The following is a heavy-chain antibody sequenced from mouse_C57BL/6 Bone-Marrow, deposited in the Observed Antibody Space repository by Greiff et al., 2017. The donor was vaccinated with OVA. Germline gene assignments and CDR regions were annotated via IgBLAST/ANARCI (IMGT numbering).Heavy chain of an antibody. J-gene: IGHJ3*01. CDR1: GFTFSSYA. V-gene: IGHV5-9-1*02. D-gene: IGHD1-1*01. CDR3: TMYGSSSWFAY. CDR2: ISSGGDYI. Sequence: EVQGVESGEGLVKPGGSLKLSCAASGFTFSSYAMSWVRQTPEKRLEWVAYISSGGDYIYYADTVKGRFTISRDNARNTLYLQMSSLKSEDTAMYYGTMYGSSSWFAYWGQGTLVTVSA.